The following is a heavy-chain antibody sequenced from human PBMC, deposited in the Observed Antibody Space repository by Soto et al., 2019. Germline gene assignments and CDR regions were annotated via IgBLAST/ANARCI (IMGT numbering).Heavy chain of an antibody. J-gene: IGHJ6*02. V-gene: IGHV3-23*01. CDR1: GFTFSSYA. D-gene: IGHD2-15*01. Sequence: GGSLRLSCAASGFTFSSYAMSWVRQAPGKGLEWVSAISGSGGSTYYADSVKGRFTISRDNSKNTLYLQMNSLRAEDTAVYYCAKGLGYCSGGSCRPEYYYYGMDVWGQGTTVTVSS. CDR3: AKGLGYCSGGSCRPEYYYYGMDV. CDR2: ISGSGGST.